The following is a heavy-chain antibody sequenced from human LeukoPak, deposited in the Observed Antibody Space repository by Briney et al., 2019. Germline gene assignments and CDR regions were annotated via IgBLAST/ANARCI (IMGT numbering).Heavy chain of an antibody. Sequence: PGGSLRLSCAASGFTFTSHWMSWVRQAPGKGLEWVARMNLDGSEKYYVDSVKGRFTISRDNAKTSLYLEMSSLRAEDTAVYYCARDATYCTNGVCYTRFDYWGQGTLVTVSS. CDR1: GFTFTSHW. D-gene: IGHD2-8*01. CDR3: ARDATYCTNGVCYTRFDY. J-gene: IGHJ4*02. V-gene: IGHV3-7*01. CDR2: MNLDGSEK.